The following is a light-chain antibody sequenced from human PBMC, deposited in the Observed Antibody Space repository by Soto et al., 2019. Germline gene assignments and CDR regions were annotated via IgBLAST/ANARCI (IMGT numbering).Light chain of an antibody. CDR1: QSLSGN. V-gene: IGKV3-15*01. CDR3: PQYGGSPRT. J-gene: IGKJ1*01. CDR2: RAS. Sequence: EIVLTQSPATLAVSPGDTATLSCRASQSLSGNLAWYQQKPGQAPRLLIFRASTRATGVPARFSGRGSGTDFTLTISGLQSEDFAVYYCPQYGGSPRTSCQGTKV.